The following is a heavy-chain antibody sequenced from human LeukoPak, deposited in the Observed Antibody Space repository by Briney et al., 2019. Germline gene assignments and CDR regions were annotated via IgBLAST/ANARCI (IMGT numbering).Heavy chain of an antibody. CDR3: ARANAYSSSWYRYYYYGMDV. Sequence: SETLSLTCTVSGGSISSSSYYWGWIRQPPGKGLEWIGRIYYSGSTYYNPSLKSRVTISVDTSKNQFSLKLSSVTAADTAVYYCARANAYSSSWYRYYYYGMDVWGQGTTVTVSS. CDR2: IYYSGST. V-gene: IGHV4-39*07. D-gene: IGHD6-13*01. CDR1: GGSISSSSYY. J-gene: IGHJ6*02.